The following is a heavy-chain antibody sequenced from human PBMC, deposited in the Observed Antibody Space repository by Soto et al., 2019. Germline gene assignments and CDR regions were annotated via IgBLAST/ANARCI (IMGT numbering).Heavy chain of an antibody. CDR2: ISGSGGST. V-gene: IGHV3-23*01. Sequence: GGSLRLSCAASGFTFSSYAMSWVRQAPGKGLEWVSAISGSGGSTYYADSVKGRFTISRDNSKNTLYLQMNSLRAEDTAVYYCATLPRYYGSGSFTRFDYWGQGTLVTVSS. D-gene: IGHD3-10*01. J-gene: IGHJ4*02. CDR1: GFTFSSYA. CDR3: ATLPRYYGSGSFTRFDY.